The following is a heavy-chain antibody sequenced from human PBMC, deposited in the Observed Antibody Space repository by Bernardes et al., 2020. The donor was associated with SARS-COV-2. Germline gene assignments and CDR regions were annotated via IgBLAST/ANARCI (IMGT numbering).Heavy chain of an antibody. CDR2: ISSSGSTI. CDR3: ARGAQYYDFWSGIYGMDV. V-gene: IGHV3-48*03. Sequence: GGSLRLSCAASGFTFSSYEMNWVRQAPGKGLEWVSYISSSGSTIYYADSVKGRFTISRDNAKNSLYLQMNSLRAEDTAVYYCARGAQYYDFWSGIYGMDVWGQGTTVTVSS. J-gene: IGHJ6*02. CDR1: GFTFSSYE. D-gene: IGHD3-3*01.